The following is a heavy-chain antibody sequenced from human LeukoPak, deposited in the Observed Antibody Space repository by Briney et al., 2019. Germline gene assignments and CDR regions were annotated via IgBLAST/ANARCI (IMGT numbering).Heavy chain of an antibody. V-gene: IGHV3-23*01. Sequence: GGSLRLSCAASGFTFSSYAMSWVRQAPGKGLEWVSAISGSGGSAYYADSVKGRFTISRDNSKNTLYLQMNSLRAEDTAVYYCAKDLLAAAHAEYFQHWGQGTLVTVSS. D-gene: IGHD2-15*01. J-gene: IGHJ1*01. CDR1: GFTFSSYA. CDR3: AKDLLAAAHAEYFQH. CDR2: ISGSGGSA.